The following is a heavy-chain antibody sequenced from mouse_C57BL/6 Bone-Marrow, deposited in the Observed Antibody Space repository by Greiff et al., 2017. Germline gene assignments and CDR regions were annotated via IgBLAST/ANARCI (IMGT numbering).Heavy chain of an antibody. V-gene: IGHV1-64*01. CDR3: ARGLRLPPWFAY. CDR2: IHPNSGST. J-gene: IGHJ3*01. D-gene: IGHD3-2*02. Sequence: QVQLKQPGAELVKPGASVKLSCKASGYTFTSYWMHWVKQRPGQGLEWIGMIHPNSGSTNYNEKFKSKATLTVDKSSSTAYMQLSSLTSEDSAVYYCARGLRLPPWFAYWGQGTLVTVSA. CDR1: GYTFTSYW.